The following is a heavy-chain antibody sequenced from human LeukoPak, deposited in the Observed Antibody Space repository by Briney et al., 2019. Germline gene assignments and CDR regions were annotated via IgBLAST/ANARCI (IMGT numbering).Heavy chain of an antibody. D-gene: IGHD5-18*01. J-gene: IGHJ4*02. CDR3: ARVGYSYPYYFDY. CDR2: IYNSAST. V-gene: IGHV4-4*07. Sequence: SETLSLTCTVSGGSVSTYYWNWIRQPAGKGLEWIGRIYNSASTDYNPSLESRVTISVDTSKNQFSLKLSSVTAADTAVYYCARVGYSYPYYFDYWGQGTLVTVSS. CDR1: GGSVSTYY.